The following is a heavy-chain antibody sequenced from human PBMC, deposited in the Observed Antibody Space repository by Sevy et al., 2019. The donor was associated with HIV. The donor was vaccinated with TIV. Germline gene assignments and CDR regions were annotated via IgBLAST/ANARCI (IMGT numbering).Heavy chain of an antibody. D-gene: IGHD1-20*01. Sequence: SETLSLTCTVSGGSISNYYWSWIRQPPGKGLEWIGYLYNSGSTNYNPSLKSRVTISVDTSKNQFSPNLSSVTAADTAVYYCARGYNLDYWGQGTLVTVSS. CDR2: LYNSGST. J-gene: IGHJ4*02. V-gene: IGHV4-59*01. CDR3: ARGYNLDY. CDR1: GGSISNYY.